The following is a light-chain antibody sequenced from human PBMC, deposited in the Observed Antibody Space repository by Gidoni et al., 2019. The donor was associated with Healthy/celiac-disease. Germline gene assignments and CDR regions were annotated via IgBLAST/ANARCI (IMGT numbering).Light chain of an antibody. J-gene: IGKJ1*01. CDR2: GAS. CDR1: QSVSSSY. Sequence: EFVLTQSPGTLSSSPGERATLSCRASQSVSSSYLAWYQQKPGQSPRLLIYGASSRSTGIPDRFSGSGSGTDFTLTISRLEPEDFAVYYCQQYGSSSWTFGQGTKVEIK. V-gene: IGKV3-20*01. CDR3: QQYGSSSWT.